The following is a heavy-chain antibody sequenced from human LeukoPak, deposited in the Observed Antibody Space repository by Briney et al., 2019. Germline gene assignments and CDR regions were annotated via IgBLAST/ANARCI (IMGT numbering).Heavy chain of an antibody. CDR1: GFTFSSYA. CDR2: ISYDGSNK. CDR3: ARDRKPRYDYVWGSYRAIDY. V-gene: IGHV3-30-3*01. Sequence: PGRSLRLSCAASGFTFSSYAMHWVRQAPGKGLEWVAVISYDGSNKYYADSVKGRFTISSDNSKNTLYLQMNSLRAEDTAVYYCARDRKPRYDYVWGSYRAIDYWGQGTLVTVSS. J-gene: IGHJ4*02. D-gene: IGHD3-16*02.